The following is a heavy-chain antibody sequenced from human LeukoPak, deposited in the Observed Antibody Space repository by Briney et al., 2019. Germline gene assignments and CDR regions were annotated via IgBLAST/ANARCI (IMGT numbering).Heavy chain of an antibody. CDR3: TRDSQGSGIYSVDY. J-gene: IGHJ4*02. CDR2: IKRDGSKI. D-gene: IGHD3-10*01. Sequence: GGSLRLSCAGSGFSFSSYWMSWVRQAPGKGLEWVANIKRDGSKIYYVDSVKGRFTISRDNAKNPLYLQMNSLRAEDTALYYCTRDSQGSGIYSVDYWGQGTLVTASS. CDR1: GFSFSSYW. V-gene: IGHV3-7*05.